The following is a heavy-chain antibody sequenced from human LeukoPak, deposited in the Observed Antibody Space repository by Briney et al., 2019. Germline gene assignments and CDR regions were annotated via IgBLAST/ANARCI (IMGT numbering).Heavy chain of an antibody. D-gene: IGHD2-2*01. CDR1: GFTFSSYA. Sequence: GRSLRLSCAGSGFTFSSYAMHWVRQAPGKGLEWVAVISYGGNNQYYGDSVKGRFTISRDNSKNTLYLQMNSLRTEDMAVYYCAREGGACSSTSCYQYFDYWGQGTLVTVSS. CDR2: ISYGGNNQ. V-gene: IGHV3-30*04. J-gene: IGHJ4*02. CDR3: AREGGACSSTSCYQYFDY.